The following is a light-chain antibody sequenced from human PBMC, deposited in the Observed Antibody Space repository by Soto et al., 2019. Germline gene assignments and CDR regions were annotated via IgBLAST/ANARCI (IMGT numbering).Light chain of an antibody. Sequence: DIQLTQSPSSLSAVVGDRVTITCRASQNLNNWLAWYQQAPGTAPKLLIYKASVLASGVSSRFSGSGSGTEFTLTISSLQPEDFATYYCQQYNSYSRITFGQGTRLENK. V-gene: IGKV1-5*03. J-gene: IGKJ5*01. CDR1: QNLNNW. CDR3: QQYNSYSRIT. CDR2: KAS.